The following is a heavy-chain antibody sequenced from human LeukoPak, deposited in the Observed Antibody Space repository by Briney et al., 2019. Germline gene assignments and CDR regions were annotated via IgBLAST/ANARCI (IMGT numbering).Heavy chain of an antibody. CDR3: ARAYYDILTTDS. J-gene: IGHJ4*02. Sequence: GGSLRLSCTASGFTVRTNYMSWVRQAPGKGLEWVSVIYSSGDTYYADSVKGRFTISRDDSKNTLYIQMNSLRAEDTAVYYCARAYYDILTTDSWGQGTLVSVSS. CDR2: IYSSGDT. CDR1: GFTVRTNY. D-gene: IGHD3-9*01. V-gene: IGHV3-66*01.